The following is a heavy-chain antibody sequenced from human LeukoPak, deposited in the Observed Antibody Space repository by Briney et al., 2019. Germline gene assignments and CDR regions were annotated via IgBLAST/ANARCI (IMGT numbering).Heavy chain of an antibody. D-gene: IGHD6-13*01. CDR2: IRGDGSMT. CDR3: AKWSGIAAAGYYFDY. J-gene: IGHJ4*02. CDR1: EFTFSAYW. V-gene: IGHV3-74*01. Sequence: GGSLRLSCAASEFTFSAYWMHWVRQAPGKGLVWVSRIRGDGSMTNYADSVKGRFTISRDNAKNTLYLQMNSLRAEDTAVYYCAKWSGIAAAGYYFDYWGQGTLVTVSS.